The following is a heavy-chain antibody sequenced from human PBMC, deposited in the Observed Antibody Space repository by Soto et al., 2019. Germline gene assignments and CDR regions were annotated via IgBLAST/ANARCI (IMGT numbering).Heavy chain of an antibody. Sequence: QVQLVQSGAEVKKPGASVKVSCKASGYTFTGYYMHWVRQAHGQGPEWMGWINPNSGGTNYAQKFQGWVTMTRDTSISTAYMELSRLRSDDTAVYYCARGYSYGYGDFDYWGQGTLVTVSS. J-gene: IGHJ4*02. D-gene: IGHD5-18*01. CDR2: INPNSGGT. V-gene: IGHV1-2*04. CDR3: ARGYSYGYGDFDY. CDR1: GYTFTGYY.